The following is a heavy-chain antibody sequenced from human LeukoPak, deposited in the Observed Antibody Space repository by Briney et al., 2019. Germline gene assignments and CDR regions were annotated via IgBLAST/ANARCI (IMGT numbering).Heavy chain of an antibody. J-gene: IGHJ4*02. CDR1: GFTFSSYS. Sequence: GGSLRLSCAASGFTFSSYSMNWVRQAPGKGLEWVSSISSSSSYIYYADSVKGRFTISRDNAKNSLYLQMNSLRAEDTAVYYCARDGFDSSGYYSQDYFDYWGQGTLVTVSS. CDR3: ARDGFDSSGYYSQDYFDY. V-gene: IGHV3-21*01. CDR2: ISSSSSYI. D-gene: IGHD3-22*01.